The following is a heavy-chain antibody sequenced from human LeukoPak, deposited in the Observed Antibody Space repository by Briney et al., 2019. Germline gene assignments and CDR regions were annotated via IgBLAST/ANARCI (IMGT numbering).Heavy chain of an antibody. CDR1: GFTFSSYS. J-gene: IGHJ4*02. CDR3: ARHGGYCSSTSCYCDY. CDR2: ISSSSSYI. Sequence: PGGSLRLSCAASGFTFSSYSMNWVRQAPGKGLEWVSSISSSSSYIYYAGSVKGRFTISRDNAKNSLYLQMNSLRAEDTAVYYCARHGGYCSSTSCYCDYWGQGTLVTVSS. V-gene: IGHV3-21*01. D-gene: IGHD2-2*01.